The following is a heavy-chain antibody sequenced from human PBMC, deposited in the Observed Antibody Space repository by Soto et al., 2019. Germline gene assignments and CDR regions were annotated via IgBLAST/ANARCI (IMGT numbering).Heavy chain of an antibody. CDR1: GFTFTSYA. D-gene: IGHD1-26*01. Sequence: GGSLRLSFAASGFTFTSYAMSWVRLTPGKGLEWVSAISGSGSNTFYADSVRGRFTISRDNSKNTVFLQMNNLRAEDTAVYFCARDRATFDXWGQGTRVTVSX. CDR3: ARDRATFDX. V-gene: IGHV3-23*01. CDR2: ISGSGSNT. J-gene: IGHJ4*02.